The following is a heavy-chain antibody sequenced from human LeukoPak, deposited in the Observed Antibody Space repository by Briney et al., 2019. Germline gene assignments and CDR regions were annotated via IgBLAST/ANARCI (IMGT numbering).Heavy chain of an antibody. V-gene: IGHV4-39*01. D-gene: IGHD3-10*01. J-gene: IGHJ6*03. CDR2: IYYSGNT. CDR3: ARRFYGFYYMDV. CDR1: GDSISTSNSY. Sequence: PSETLSLTCTVSGDSISTSNSYWGWIRQPPGKGLEWIGSIYYSGNTYYNASLKSRVTISVDTSKNQFSLKLSSVTAADTAVYYCARRFYGFYYMDVWGKGTTVTISS.